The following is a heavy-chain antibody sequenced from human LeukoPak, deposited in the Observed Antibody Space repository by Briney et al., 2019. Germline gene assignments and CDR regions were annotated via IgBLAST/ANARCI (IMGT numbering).Heavy chain of an antibody. V-gene: IGHV1-8*01. Sequence: ASVKVSCKASGYTFTSYDINWVRQATGQGLEWMGWMNPNSGNTGYAQKFQGRVTMTRNTSISTAYMELSSLRSEDTAVYYCARLKYYYDGSGYRAEYFQHWGQGTLVTVSS. CDR1: GYTFTSYD. CDR3: ARLKYYYDGSGYRAEYFQH. J-gene: IGHJ1*01. CDR2: MNPNSGNT. D-gene: IGHD3-22*01.